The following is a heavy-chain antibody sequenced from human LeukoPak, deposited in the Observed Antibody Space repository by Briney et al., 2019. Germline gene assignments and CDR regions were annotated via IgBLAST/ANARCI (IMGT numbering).Heavy chain of an antibody. CDR2: INPNSGGT. V-gene: IGHV1-2*02. J-gene: IGHJ4*02. CDR3: ARGHSSSWYPPENYFDY. CDR1: GYTFTGYY. D-gene: IGHD6-13*01. Sequence: ASVKVSCKASGYTFTGYYMHWVRQAPGQGLEWMGWINPNSGGTNYAQKFQGRVTMTRDTSISTAYMELSRLRSGDTAVYYCARGHSSSWYPPENYFDYWGQGTLVTVSS.